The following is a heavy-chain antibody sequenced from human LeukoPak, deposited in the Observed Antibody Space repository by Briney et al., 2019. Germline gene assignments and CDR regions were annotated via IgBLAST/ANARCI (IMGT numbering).Heavy chain of an antibody. J-gene: IGHJ4*02. D-gene: IGHD1-1*01. CDR1: GFTVRINH. Sequence: GGSXRLSCAASGFTVRINHMSWVRQXPGKGLEWVSVISSGGSTYYADSVKGRFTISRDNSKNTLFLQMNSLRAEDTAVYYCAREFGATTSNYFDYWGQGTLVTVSS. CDR3: AREFGATTSNYFDY. CDR2: ISSGGST. V-gene: IGHV3-53*01.